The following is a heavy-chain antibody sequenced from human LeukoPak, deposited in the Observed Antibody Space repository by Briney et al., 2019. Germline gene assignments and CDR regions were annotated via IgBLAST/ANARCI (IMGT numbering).Heavy chain of an antibody. CDR3: AKGQISVAGTGDAFDI. CDR1: GFTFSDYY. CDR2: ISSSGSTI. Sequence: GGSLRLSCAASGFTFSDYYMSWIRQAPGKGLEWVSYISSSGSTIYYADSVKGRFTISRDNSKNTLYLQMNSLRAEDTAVYYCAKGQISVAGTGDAFDIWGQGTMVTVSS. V-gene: IGHV3-11*04. J-gene: IGHJ3*02. D-gene: IGHD6-19*01.